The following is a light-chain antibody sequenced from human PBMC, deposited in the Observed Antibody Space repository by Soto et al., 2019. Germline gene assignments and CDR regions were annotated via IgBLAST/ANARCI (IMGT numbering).Light chain of an antibody. J-gene: IGLJ1*01. V-gene: IGLV1-40*01. CDR1: SSDIGAGHD. Sequence: QSVLTQPPSVSEAPGQRVTISCTGTSSDIGAGHDVHWYQQLPGAAPKLLIYSNAIRPSGVPDRFSGSKSGTSASLAITGLRAEDEADYYCQSYDSSLSSYVFGTGTKATVL. CDR2: SNA. CDR3: QSYDSSLSSYV.